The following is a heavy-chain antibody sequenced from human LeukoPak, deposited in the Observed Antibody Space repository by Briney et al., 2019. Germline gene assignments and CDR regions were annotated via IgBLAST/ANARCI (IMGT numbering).Heavy chain of an antibody. J-gene: IGHJ5*02. CDR2: INPNSGGT. Sequence: GASVKVSCKAAGYTFTGYYMFWVRQAPGQGLERMGRINPNSGGTNYAQKYQGRVTMTRATSISKAYMELSRLRSDDTAVYYCARGYCSCGSGYSVENGFDPWGQGTLVTVSS. CDR3: ARGYCSCGSGYSVENGFDP. CDR1: GYTFTGYY. V-gene: IGHV1-2*06. D-gene: IGHD2-15*01.